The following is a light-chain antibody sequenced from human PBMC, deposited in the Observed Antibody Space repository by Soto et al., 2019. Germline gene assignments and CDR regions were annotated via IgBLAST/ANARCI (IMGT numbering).Light chain of an antibody. CDR3: QQRSNWPLT. CDR1: QSLSSRN. CDR2: XXS. J-gene: IGKJ5*01. Sequence: ELVLTQSPGTLSLSPGERATLSCRASQSLSSRNLAWYQQKPGQAPRXPXXXXSSRATXIPGRFSGSGSGTDVTLTISRLEPEDFAVYYCQQRSNWPLTVGQGTRRE. V-gene: IGKV3D-20*02.